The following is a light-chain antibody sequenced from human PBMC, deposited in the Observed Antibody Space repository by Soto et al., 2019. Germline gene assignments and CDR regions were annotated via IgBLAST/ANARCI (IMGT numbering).Light chain of an antibody. CDR1: SSDVGGYNY. CDR2: EVT. V-gene: IGLV2-8*01. CDR3: SSYADSNSYV. Sequence: QSVLTQPPSASGSPGQSVTISCTGTSSDVGGYNYVYWYQQHPGKAPKLMIYEVTKRPSGVPDRFSGSKSGNTASLTVSGLQAEDEADHYCSSYADSNSYVFGTGTKLTVL. J-gene: IGLJ1*01.